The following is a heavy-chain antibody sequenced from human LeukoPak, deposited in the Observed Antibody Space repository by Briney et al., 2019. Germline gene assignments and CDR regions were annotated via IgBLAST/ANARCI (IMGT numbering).Heavy chain of an antibody. Sequence: GGSLRLSCAASGFTFSSYSVNWVRQAPGKGLAWVSSISSSGSYIYYADSVKGRFTFSRDNAKNSLYLQMNSLRAEDTAVYYCARGGPMVRGDNGPLDYWGQGTLVTVSS. CDR2: ISSSGSYI. CDR1: GFTFSSYS. J-gene: IGHJ4*02. V-gene: IGHV3-21*01. CDR3: ARGGPMVRGDNGPLDY. D-gene: IGHD3-10*01.